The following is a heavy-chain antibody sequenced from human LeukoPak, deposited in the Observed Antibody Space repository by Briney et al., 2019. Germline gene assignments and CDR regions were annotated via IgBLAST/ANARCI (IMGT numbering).Heavy chain of an antibody. D-gene: IGHD3-9*01. CDR3: ASQPYYDILTGYSHFDY. J-gene: IGHJ4*02. CDR1: GCSISSTSYY. CDR2: IYYSGNT. V-gene: IGHV4-39*01. Sequence: SETLSLTCTVSGCSISSTSYYWGWIRQPPGKGLEWIGSIYYSGNTYYNPSLKSRVTISVDTSKNQFSLKLSSVTAADTAVYYCASQPYYDILTGYSHFDYWGQGTLVTVSS.